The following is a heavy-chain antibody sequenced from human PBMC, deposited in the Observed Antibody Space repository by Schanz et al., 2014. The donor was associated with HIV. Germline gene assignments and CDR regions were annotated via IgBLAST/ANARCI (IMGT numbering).Heavy chain of an antibody. D-gene: IGHD3-3*01. J-gene: IGHJ4*02. V-gene: IGHV3-30*18. CDR3: AKASESIFGVEGLDF. Sequence: QVQLVESGGRVVQPGRSLRLSCAAAGFTFSTYGMHWVRQAPGKGLEWVAVISYDGTNKYYADSVNGRFTISRDNSKNTVYLQMNSLRAEDTAVYYCAKASESIFGVEGLDFWGQGTLVIVSS. CDR2: ISYDGTNK. CDR1: GFTFSTYG.